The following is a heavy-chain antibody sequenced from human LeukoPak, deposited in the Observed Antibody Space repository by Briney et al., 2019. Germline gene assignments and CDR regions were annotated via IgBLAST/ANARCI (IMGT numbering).Heavy chain of an antibody. V-gene: IGHV1-69*13. J-gene: IGHJ4*02. CDR1: GYTFTSYG. CDR2: IIPIFGTA. CDR3: ARGPIVGATDFDY. Sequence: ASVKVSCKASGYTFTSYGISWVRQAPGQGLEWMGGIIPIFGTANYAQKFQGRVTITADESTSTAYMELSSLRSEDTAVYYCARGPIVGATDFDYWGQGTLVTVSS. D-gene: IGHD1-26*01.